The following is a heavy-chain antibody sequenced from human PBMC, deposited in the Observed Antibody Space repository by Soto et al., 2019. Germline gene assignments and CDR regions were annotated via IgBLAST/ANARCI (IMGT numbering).Heavy chain of an antibody. V-gene: IGHV3-9*01. CDR2: ISWNSGSI. CDR3: AKEESGEYRRFDAFDI. D-gene: IGHD3-3*01. Sequence: GGSLRLSCAASGFTFSSYAMSWVRQAPGKGLEWVSGISWNSGSIGYADSVKGRFTISRDNAKNSLYLQMNSLRAEDTALYYCAKEESGEYRRFDAFDIWGQGTMVTVSS. CDR1: GFTFSSYA. J-gene: IGHJ3*02.